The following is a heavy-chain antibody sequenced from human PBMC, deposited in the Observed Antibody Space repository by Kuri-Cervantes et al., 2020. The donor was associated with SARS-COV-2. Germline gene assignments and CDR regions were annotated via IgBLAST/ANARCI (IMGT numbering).Heavy chain of an antibody. V-gene: IGHV4-34*01. CDR3: ARGRDYYDSSGYPDSEYFQH. CDR2: INHSGST. J-gene: IGHJ1*01. D-gene: IGHD3-22*01. CDR1: GRSCSGYY. Sequence: ESLKSSCAGYGRSCSGYYWSWIRQPPGKGLEWIGEINHSGSTNYNPSLKRRVTISVDTTKNQFSLKLSSVTAADTAVYSCARGRDYYDSSGYPDSEYFQHWGQGTLVTVSS.